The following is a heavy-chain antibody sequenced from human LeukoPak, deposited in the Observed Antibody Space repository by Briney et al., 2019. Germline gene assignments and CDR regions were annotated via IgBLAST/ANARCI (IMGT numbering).Heavy chain of an antibody. D-gene: IGHD2-2*01. CDR2: IYYSGST. CDR3: ARRIGVPAAYFDY. V-gene: IGHV4-59*01. J-gene: IGHJ4*02. CDR1: GGSISSYY. Sequence: IPSETLSLTCTVSGGSISSYYWSWIRQPPGEGLEWIGYIYYSGSTNYNPSLKSRVTISVDTSKNQFSLKLSSVTAADTAVYYCARRIGVPAAYFDYWGQGTLVTVSS.